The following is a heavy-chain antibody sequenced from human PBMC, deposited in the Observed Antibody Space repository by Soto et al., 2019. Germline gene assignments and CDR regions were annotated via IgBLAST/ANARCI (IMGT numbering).Heavy chain of an antibody. CDR1: GGSISSYY. Sequence: SETLSLTCTVSGGSISSYYWSWIRQPAGKGLEWIGRIFSSGSTNYNPSLKSRVTMSVDTSKKQFSLKLRSVTAADTAAYYCARDPLTRFDYWGQGTLVTVSS. CDR3: ARDPLTRFDY. V-gene: IGHV4-4*07. J-gene: IGHJ4*02. CDR2: IFSSGST. D-gene: IGHD3-16*02.